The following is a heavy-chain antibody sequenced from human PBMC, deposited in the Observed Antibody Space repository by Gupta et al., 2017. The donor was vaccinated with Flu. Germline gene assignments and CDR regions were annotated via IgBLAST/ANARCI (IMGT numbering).Heavy chain of an antibody. CDR1: GFTFDDYA. CDR2: ISWSGERT. D-gene: IGHD2-15*01. V-gene: IGHV3-9*01. J-gene: IGHJ4*02. Sequence: EVHLEESGGGSAQPGRSMSLSCAASGFTFDDYAMHWVRQAPGKGLEWVSGISWSGERTDYADSVKGRFTISRDNAKNALYLQMNSLRPEDTALYYCVRDHCSGGSCYFDFWGQGTQVTVSS. CDR3: VRDHCSGGSCYFDF.